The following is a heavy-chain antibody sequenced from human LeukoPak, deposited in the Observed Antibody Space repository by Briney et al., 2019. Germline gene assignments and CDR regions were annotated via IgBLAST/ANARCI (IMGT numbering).Heavy chain of an antibody. CDR1: GFTFSSYG. CDR3: ARAGSGWYYFDY. Sequence: PGRSLRLSCAASGFTFSSYGMHWVRQAPGKGLEWVAVIWYDGSNKYYADSVKGRFTISRDNSKNTLYLQMNSLRAEDTAVYYCARAGSGWYYFDYWGQGTLVTVSS. V-gene: IGHV3-33*01. CDR2: IWYDGSNK. J-gene: IGHJ4*02. D-gene: IGHD6-19*01.